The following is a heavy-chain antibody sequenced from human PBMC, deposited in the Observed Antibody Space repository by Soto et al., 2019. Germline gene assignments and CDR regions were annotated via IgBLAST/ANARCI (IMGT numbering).Heavy chain of an antibody. D-gene: IGHD3-3*01. Sequence: ASETLSLTCAVSGDSISGSQWWSWVRLPPGKGLEWIGYIYYSGSTNYNPSLKSRVTISVDTSKNQFSPKLSSVTAADTAVYYCARAGEVSSPLWQNWFDPWGQGTLVTVSS. CDR2: IYYSGST. CDR1: GDSISGSQW. CDR3: ARAGEVSSPLWQNWFDP. V-gene: IGHV4-59*01. J-gene: IGHJ5*02.